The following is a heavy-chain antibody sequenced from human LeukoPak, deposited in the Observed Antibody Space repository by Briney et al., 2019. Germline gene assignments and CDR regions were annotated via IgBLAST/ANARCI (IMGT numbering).Heavy chain of an antibody. Sequence: ASVKVSCKASGGTFSSYAISWVRQAPGQGLEWMGWISAYNGDTNYTQKLQGRLTMTIDTFTSTSYMELRGLRSDDTAIYYCARENQFLDWSLDYWGQGTLVTVSS. J-gene: IGHJ4*02. D-gene: IGHD2-21*01. CDR3: ARENQFLDWSLDY. CDR2: ISAYNGDT. CDR1: GGTFSSYA. V-gene: IGHV1-18*01.